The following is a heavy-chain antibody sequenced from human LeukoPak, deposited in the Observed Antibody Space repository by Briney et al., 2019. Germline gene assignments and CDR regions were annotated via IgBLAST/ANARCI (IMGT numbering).Heavy chain of an antibody. CDR2: ISDSGGNT. CDR3: ARGGFLGPDY. Sequence: PGGSLRLSCAASGFTFSSYAMTWVRQAPGKGLGWVSTISDSGGNTYYADSVAGRFTISRGNSRDTLYPQMNSLRADDTAVYFCARGGFLGPDYWGQGTLVTVSS. CDR1: GFTFSSYA. V-gene: IGHV3-23*01. J-gene: IGHJ4*02. D-gene: IGHD3-16*01.